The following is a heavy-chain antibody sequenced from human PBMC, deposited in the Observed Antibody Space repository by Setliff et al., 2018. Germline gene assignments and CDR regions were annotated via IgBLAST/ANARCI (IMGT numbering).Heavy chain of an antibody. J-gene: IGHJ4*02. CDR3: ARGSDYAGTYSGGF. Sequence: ASVKVSCKASGYTFTTYDINWVRLAPGQGLEWMGWISVHNGRTIYAERLQARVTMTTDTSTSTAYMELRGLTSDDTAVYYCARGSDYAGTYSGGFWGQGTLVTV. V-gene: IGHV1-18*01. CDR2: ISVHNGRT. CDR1: GYTFTTYD. D-gene: IGHD1-26*01.